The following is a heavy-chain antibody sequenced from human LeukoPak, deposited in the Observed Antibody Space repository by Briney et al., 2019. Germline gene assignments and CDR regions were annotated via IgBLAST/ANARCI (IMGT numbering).Heavy chain of an antibody. CDR2: IDGDGSST. CDR3: ARGYGYSYDY. CDR1: GFTFSSYW. V-gene: IGHV3-74*01. J-gene: IGHJ4*02. D-gene: IGHD5-18*01. Sequence: GGSLRLSCAASGFTFSSYWMQWVRQAPGKGLVWVSRIDGDGSSTNYADSVKGRFTISRDNAKNTLYLQMNSLRAEDTAVYYCARGYGYSYDYWGQGTLVTVSS.